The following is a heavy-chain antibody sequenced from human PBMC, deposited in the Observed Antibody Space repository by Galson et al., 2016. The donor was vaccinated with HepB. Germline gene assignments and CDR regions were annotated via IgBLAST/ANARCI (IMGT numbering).Heavy chain of an antibody. V-gene: IGHV3-21*01. CDR2: ISGGSSYK. D-gene: IGHD6-13*01. Sequence: SLRLSCAASGFIFTRYTMHWVRQSPGKGLEWVSSISGGSSYKYYADSVKGRFTISRDNSKNSLYLQMNSLRAEDTAIYFCARTPGYSGTWYDAFDTWGPGTIVTVSS. CDR1: GFIFTRYT. CDR3: ARTPGYSGTWYDAFDT. J-gene: IGHJ3*02.